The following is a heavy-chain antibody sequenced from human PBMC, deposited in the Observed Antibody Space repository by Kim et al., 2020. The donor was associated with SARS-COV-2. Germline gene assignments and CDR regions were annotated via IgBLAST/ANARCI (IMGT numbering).Heavy chain of an antibody. V-gene: IGHV1-18*01. CDR2: ISAYNGNT. Sequence: ASVKVSCKASGYTFTSYGISWVRQAPGQGLEWMGWISAYNGNTNYAQKLQGRVTMTTDTSTSTAYMELRSLRSDDTAVYYCARALLWFGELYYYFDYWGQGTLVTVSS. D-gene: IGHD3-10*01. CDR3: ARALLWFGELYYYFDY. J-gene: IGHJ4*02. CDR1: GYTFTSYG.